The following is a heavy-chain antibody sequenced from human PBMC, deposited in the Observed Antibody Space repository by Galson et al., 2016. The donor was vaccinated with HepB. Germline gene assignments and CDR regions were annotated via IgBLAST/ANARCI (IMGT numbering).Heavy chain of an antibody. CDR3: AKVGPIKGGLARYFDS. CDR1: GFTLSDYG. CDR2: ISFDGSTK. Sequence: SLRLSCAASGFTLSDYGMHWVRQAPGKGLEWVTVISFDGSTKYYADSVKGRFTVSRDSSKNTLSLQMNSLRPEDTAVYYCAKVGPIKGGLARYFDSWGQGSLVTVSS. D-gene: IGHD3-16*01. J-gene: IGHJ4*02. V-gene: IGHV3-30*18.